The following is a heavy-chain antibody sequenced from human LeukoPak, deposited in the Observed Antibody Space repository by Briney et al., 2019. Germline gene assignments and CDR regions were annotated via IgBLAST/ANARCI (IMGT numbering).Heavy chain of an antibody. CDR2: ISYDGSNK. CDR3: AKSKSGPSYYFDY. V-gene: IGHV3-30*18. CDR1: GFTFSSYG. Sequence: GRSLRLSCAASGFTFSSYGMHWVRQAPGKGLEWVAVISYDGSNKYYADSVKGRFTISRDNSKNTLYLQMNSLRAEDTAVYYCAKSKSGPSYYFDYWGQGTLVTVSS. D-gene: IGHD2-15*01. J-gene: IGHJ4*02.